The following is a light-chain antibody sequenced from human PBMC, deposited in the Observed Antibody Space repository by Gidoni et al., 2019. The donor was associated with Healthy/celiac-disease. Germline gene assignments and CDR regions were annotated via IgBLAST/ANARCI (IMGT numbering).Light chain of an antibody. CDR1: SSNIGRNY. V-gene: IGLV1-47*01. CDR2: RNN. CDR3: AAWDGSLSAYV. Sequence: QSVLTQPPSASGTPGQRVSISCSGSSSNIGRNYVCWYQQLPGAAPKLLIYRNNQRPSGVPDRFSGSKSGTSASLAISGLRSEDEADYYCAAWDGSLSAYVFGTGTKVTVL. J-gene: IGLJ1*01.